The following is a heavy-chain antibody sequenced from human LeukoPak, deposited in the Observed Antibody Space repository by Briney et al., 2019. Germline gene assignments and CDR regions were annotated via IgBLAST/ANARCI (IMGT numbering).Heavy chain of an antibody. CDR3: ARSYDSSGSDAFDI. CDR2: ISSSSSYI. CDR1: GFTFSSYS. Sequence: GGSLGLSCAASGFTFSSYSMNWVRQAPGKGLEWVSSISSSSSYIYYADSVKGRFTISRDNAKNSLYLQMNSLRAEDTAVYYCARSYDSSGSDAFDIWGQGTMVTVSS. V-gene: IGHV3-21*01. D-gene: IGHD3-22*01. J-gene: IGHJ3*02.